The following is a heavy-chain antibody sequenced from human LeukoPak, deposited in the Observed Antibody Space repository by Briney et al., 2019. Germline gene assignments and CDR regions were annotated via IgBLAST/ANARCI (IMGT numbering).Heavy chain of an antibody. CDR2: IIPILGIA. CDR3: ATDRTIVVVPAAIPDYYYGMDV. CDR1: GGTFSSYA. D-gene: IGHD2-2*01. Sequence: ASVKVSCKASGGTFSSYAISWVRQAPGQGLEWMGRIIPILGIANYAQKFQRRVTITADKSTSTAYMELSSLRSEDTAVYYCATDRTIVVVPAAIPDYYYGMDVWGQGTTVTVSS. V-gene: IGHV1-69*04. J-gene: IGHJ6*02.